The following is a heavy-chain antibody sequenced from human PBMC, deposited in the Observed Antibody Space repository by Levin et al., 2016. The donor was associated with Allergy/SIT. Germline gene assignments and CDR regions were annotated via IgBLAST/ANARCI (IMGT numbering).Heavy chain of an antibody. V-gene: IGHV3-11*06. D-gene: IGHD6-13*01. J-gene: IGHJ6*02. Sequence: RQAPGKGLEWVSYISSSSSYTNYADSVKGRFTISRDNAKNSLYLQMNSLRAEDTAVYYCARDSTRSSWSYYYYYGMDVWGQGTTVTVSS. CDR2: ISSSSSYT. CDR3: ARDSTRSSWSYYYYYGMDV.